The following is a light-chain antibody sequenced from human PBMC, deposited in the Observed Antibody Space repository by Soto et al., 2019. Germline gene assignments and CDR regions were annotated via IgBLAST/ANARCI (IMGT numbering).Light chain of an antibody. CDR1: QSLSSW. Sequence: DIQMTQSPSTLSASVGDRVTITCRASQSLSSWLAWYQQKPGKAPKLLIYKASSLGSGVPSRFSGSGSGTEFTLTISSLQPDDFATYYCQQYNSYPFTFGGGTKVEIK. CDR3: QQYNSYPFT. J-gene: IGKJ4*01. CDR2: KAS. V-gene: IGKV1-5*03.